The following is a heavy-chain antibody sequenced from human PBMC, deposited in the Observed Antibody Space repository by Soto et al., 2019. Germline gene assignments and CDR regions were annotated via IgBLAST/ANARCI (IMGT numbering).Heavy chain of an antibody. V-gene: IGHV2-5*02. CDR2: IYWDDDK. J-gene: IGHJ4*02. D-gene: IGHD2-15*01. Sequence: QITLKESGPTLVKPTQTLTLTCTFSGFSLSTSGVGVGWIRQPPGQALEWLALIYWDDDKRYSPSLKSRLTITKDTSKNQVVLTITNMDPVDTATYYCARRPSYCSGGSCYSGFDYWGQGTLVTVSS. CDR1: GFSLSTSGVG. CDR3: ARRPSYCSGGSCYSGFDY.